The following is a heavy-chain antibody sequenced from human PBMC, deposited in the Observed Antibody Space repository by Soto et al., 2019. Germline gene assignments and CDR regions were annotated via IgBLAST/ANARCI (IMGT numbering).Heavy chain of an antibody. D-gene: IGHD3-22*01. Sequence: HPGGSLRLSCAASGFTFSSYGMHWVRQAPGKGLEWVAVIWYDGSNKYYADSVKGRFTISRDNSKNTLYLQMNSLRAEDTAVYYCARDRSDYYDQGGSDYWGQGTLVTVSS. CDR2: IWYDGSNK. CDR3: ARDRSDYYDQGGSDY. CDR1: GFTFSSYG. J-gene: IGHJ4*02. V-gene: IGHV3-33*01.